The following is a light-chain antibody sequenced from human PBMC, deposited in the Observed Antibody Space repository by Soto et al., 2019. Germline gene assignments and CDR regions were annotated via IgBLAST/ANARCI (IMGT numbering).Light chain of an antibody. CDR3: SSYVXGGSYV. CDR1: SSDIGGHNA. Sequence: QSVLTQPASVSGSPGHSITISCTGTSSDIGGHNAVSWYQQYSGEAPRLLIYDVTSRAAGVSNRFSASKSGNTASLTISGLQAEDEADYYCSSYVXGGSYVLGPGTK. CDR2: DVT. V-gene: IGLV2-14*01. J-gene: IGLJ1*01.